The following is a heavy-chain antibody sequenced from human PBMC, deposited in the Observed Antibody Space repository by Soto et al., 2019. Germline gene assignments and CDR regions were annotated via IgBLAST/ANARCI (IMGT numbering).Heavy chain of an antibody. CDR3: ARHDMGMAVAAPFDY. D-gene: IGHD6-19*01. CDR1: EYSFTNYW. CDR2: VYPGDSDA. V-gene: IGHV5-51*01. Sequence: PGESLKISCQGSEYSFTNYWIGWVRQMPGKGLEWMGVVYPGDSDAIYSPSFQGHVIISADKSISTAYLQWSSLKASDTAMYYCARHDMGMAVAAPFDYWGQGTLVTVSS. J-gene: IGHJ4*02.